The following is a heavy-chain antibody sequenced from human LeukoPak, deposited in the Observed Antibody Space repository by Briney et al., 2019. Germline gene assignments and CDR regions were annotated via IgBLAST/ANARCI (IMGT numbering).Heavy chain of an antibody. V-gene: IGHV1-69*13. Sequence: ASVKVSCKASGGTFSSYATSWVRQAPGQGLEWMGGIIPIFGTANYAQKFQGRVTITADESTSTAYMELSSLRSEDTAVYYCARDPGEDGYNNGSGIEFGYWGQGTLVTVSS. D-gene: IGHD5-24*01. CDR2: IIPIFGTA. CDR3: ARDPGEDGYNNGSGIEFGY. CDR1: GGTFSSYA. J-gene: IGHJ4*02.